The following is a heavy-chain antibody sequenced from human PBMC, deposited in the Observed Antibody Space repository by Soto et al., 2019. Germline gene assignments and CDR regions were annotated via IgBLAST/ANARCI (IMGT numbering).Heavy chain of an antibody. CDR2: ISSSSSTI. CDR1: GFTFSSYS. CDR3: ARVHIYYYYGSGSYYNAPFDY. Sequence: GGSLRLSCAASGFTFSSYSMNWVRQAPGKGLEWVSYISSSSSTIYYADSVKGRFTISRDNAKNSLYLQMNSLRDEDTAVYYCARVHIYYYYGSGSYYNAPFDYWGQGTLVTVSS. V-gene: IGHV3-48*02. D-gene: IGHD3-10*01. J-gene: IGHJ4*02.